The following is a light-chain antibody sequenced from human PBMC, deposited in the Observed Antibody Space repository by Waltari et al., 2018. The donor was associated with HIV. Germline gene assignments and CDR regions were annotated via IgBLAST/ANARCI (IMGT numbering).Light chain of an antibody. CDR3: QAWDNIIAV. CDR1: RLAAQL. CDR2: ERN. J-gene: IGLJ2*01. V-gene: IGLV3-1*01. Sequence: YEVSQSDPVSVSPGQRVTISCVGERLAAQLVTWYQVKSGRSPHMVIDERNRRGSGIPNRCAANKSGKTATLTISGIQPADECQYICQAWDNIIAVFGGGT.